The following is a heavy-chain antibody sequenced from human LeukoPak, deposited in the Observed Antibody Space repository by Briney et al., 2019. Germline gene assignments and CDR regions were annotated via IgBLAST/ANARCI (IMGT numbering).Heavy chain of an antibody. CDR1: GGSISSYY. V-gene: IGHV4-59*01. D-gene: IGHD2-2*01. Sequence: PSETLSLTCTVSGGSISSYYWSWIRQPPGKGLEWIGYIYYSGSTYYNPSLKSRVTISVDTSKNQFSLKLSSVTAADTAVYYCARVRGVVPAAISYYYGMDVWGQGTTVTVSS. CDR3: ARVRGVVPAAISYYYGMDV. J-gene: IGHJ6*02. CDR2: IYYSGST.